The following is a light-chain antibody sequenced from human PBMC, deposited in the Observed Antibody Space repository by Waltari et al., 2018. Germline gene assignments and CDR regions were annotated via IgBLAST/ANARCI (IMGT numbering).Light chain of an antibody. J-gene: IGLJ2*01. V-gene: IGLV2-23*02. CDR2: EVI. Sequence: SALTQPASVSGSPGQSITISCTGSSSDVGGYNFVSWYQQHPGKAPKLLIYEVIKRPSGVSIRFSGSKSGNTASLTISGLQAEDEADYYCCSYIGRALFGGGTKLTVL. CDR3: CSYIGRAL. CDR1: SSDVGGYNF.